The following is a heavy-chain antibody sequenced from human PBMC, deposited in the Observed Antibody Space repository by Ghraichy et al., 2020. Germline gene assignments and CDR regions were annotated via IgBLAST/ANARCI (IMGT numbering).Heavy chain of an antibody. CDR1: GFTFSNYG. CDR3: ARCGVGTDY. J-gene: IGHJ4*02. D-gene: IGHD1-26*01. Sequence: GGSLRLSCAVSGFTFSNYGMNWVRQAPGKGLEWVSFIDSSGNYINYADSVKGRFTISRDNAKNSLYLQMNSLRTEDTAIYYCARCGVGTDYWGQGTLVTVSS. CDR2: IDSSGNYI. V-gene: IGHV3-21*01.